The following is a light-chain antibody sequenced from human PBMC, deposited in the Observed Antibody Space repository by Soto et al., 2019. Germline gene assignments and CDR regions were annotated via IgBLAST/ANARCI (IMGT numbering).Light chain of an antibody. Sequence: EIVMTQSPATLSVSPGERVSLSCRASQSIYDKLAWYQQKPGQAPRLLIYGASSRATGIPDRFSGSGSGTDFTLTISRLEPEDFAVYYCQHYGGSPLTFGGGTKVDIK. CDR3: QHYGGSPLT. CDR1: QSIYDK. CDR2: GAS. V-gene: IGKV3-20*01. J-gene: IGKJ4*01.